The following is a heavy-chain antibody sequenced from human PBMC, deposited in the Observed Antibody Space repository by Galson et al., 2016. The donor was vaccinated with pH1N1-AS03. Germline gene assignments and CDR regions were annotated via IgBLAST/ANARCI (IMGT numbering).Heavy chain of an antibody. V-gene: IGHV1-18*01. Sequence: CKASGYTFTNYGVSWVRQAPGQGLEWMGGISSFNGYTTYAQKLQDRVTMTRDTSTSTAYMALRSLRSDDTAVYFCARDAAYYYGMDVWGQGTTVIVS. CDR2: ISSFNGYT. CDR3: ARDAAYYYGMDV. D-gene: IGHD6-25*01. CDR1: GYTFTNYG. J-gene: IGHJ6*02.